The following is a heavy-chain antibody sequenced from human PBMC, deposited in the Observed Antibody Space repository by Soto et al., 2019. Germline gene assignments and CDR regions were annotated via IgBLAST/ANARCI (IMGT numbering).Heavy chain of an antibody. Sequence: ASVKVSCKASGYTFTSYAMHWVRQAPGQRLEWMGWINAGNGNTKCSQKFQGRVTITRDTSASTAYMELSSLRSEDTAVYYCASWSSGWYIWGQGTLVTVSS. CDR2: INAGNGNT. D-gene: IGHD6-19*01. V-gene: IGHV1-3*01. CDR1: GYTFTSYA. CDR3: ASWSSGWYI. J-gene: IGHJ4*02.